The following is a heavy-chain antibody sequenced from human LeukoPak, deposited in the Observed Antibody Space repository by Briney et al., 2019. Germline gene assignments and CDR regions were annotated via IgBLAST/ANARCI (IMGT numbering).Heavy chain of an antibody. J-gene: IGHJ5*02. Sequence: SETLSLTCSVSGDSISTSSYYWGWIRQPPGKGLEWIGTIYYSGSTYYNPSLKSRVTISVDTSKNQFSLRLSSVTAADTAVYYCARERLAAAGTRYNWFDPWGQGTLVTVSS. CDR3: ARERLAAAGTRYNWFDP. D-gene: IGHD6-13*01. V-gene: IGHV4-39*07. CDR1: GDSISTSSYY. CDR2: IYYSGST.